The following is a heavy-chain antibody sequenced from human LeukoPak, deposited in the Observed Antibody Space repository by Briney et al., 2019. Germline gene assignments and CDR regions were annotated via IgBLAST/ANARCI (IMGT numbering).Heavy chain of an antibody. CDR3: ARDGYEVGAFDI. D-gene: IGHD5-12*01. Sequence: GASVKVSCKASGYTFTSYDINWVRQATGQGLEWMGWMNPNSCNTGYAQKFQGRVTMTRNTSISTAYMELSSLRSDDTAVYYCARDGYEVGAFDIWGQGTMVTVSS. CDR2: MNPNSCNT. V-gene: IGHV1-8*01. J-gene: IGHJ3*02. CDR1: GYTFTSYD.